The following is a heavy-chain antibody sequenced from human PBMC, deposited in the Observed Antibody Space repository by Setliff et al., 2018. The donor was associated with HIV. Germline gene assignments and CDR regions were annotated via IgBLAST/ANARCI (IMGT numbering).Heavy chain of an antibody. Sequence: PSETLSLTCTVSGNSIGSGYYWGWILQPPGKGLEWIVSIYYNGNINYNQSLKSRLTITMDKSKNQFSLQLSSVTAADTAVYSCVRHLSEMAMVDHWGQGTLVTVSS. V-gene: IGHV4-38-2*02. J-gene: IGHJ4*02. CDR3: VRHLSEMAMVDH. CDR1: GNSIGSGYY. CDR2: IYYNGNI.